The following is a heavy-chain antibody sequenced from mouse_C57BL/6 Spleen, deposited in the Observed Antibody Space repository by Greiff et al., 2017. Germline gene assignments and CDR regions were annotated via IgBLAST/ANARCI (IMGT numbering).Heavy chain of an antibody. CDR1: GFTFSDAW. V-gene: IGHV6-6*01. Sequence: EVHLVESGGGLVQPGGSMKLSCAASGFTFSDAWMDWVRQSPEKGLEWVAEIRNKANNHATYYAESVKGRFTISRDDSKSSVYLQMNSLRAEDTGIYCCTRGVYDGVYYYAMDYWGQGTSVTVSS. D-gene: IGHD2-12*01. J-gene: IGHJ4*01. CDR2: IRNKANNHAT. CDR3: TRGVYDGVYYYAMDY.